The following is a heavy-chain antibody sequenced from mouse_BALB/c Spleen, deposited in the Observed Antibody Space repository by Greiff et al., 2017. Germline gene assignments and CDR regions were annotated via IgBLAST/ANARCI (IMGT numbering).Heavy chain of an antibody. D-gene: IGHD2-14*01. J-gene: IGHJ4*01. Sequence: EVKLQESGPGLVKPSQSLSLTCTVTGYSITSDYAWNWIRQFPGNKLEWMGYISYSGSTSYNPSLKSRISITRDTSKNQFFLQLNSVTTEDTATYYCARGNYRAMDYWGQGTSVTVSS. CDR1: GYSITSDYA. CDR2: ISYSGST. V-gene: IGHV3-2*02. CDR3: ARGNYRAMDY.